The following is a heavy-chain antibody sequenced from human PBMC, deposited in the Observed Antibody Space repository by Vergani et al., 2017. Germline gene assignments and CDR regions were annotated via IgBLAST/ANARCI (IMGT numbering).Heavy chain of an antibody. J-gene: IGHJ5*02. CDR2: LIPFLGIA. CDR1: GGTFSSYT. V-gene: IGHV1-69*02. CDR3: AGSGVVVAGAIGGWFDP. Sequence: QVPLVQSGAEVKPPGSSVKVSCKASGGTFSSYTISWVRQAPGQGLEWMGRLIPFLGIANYPQKFQGRVTITADKSTSTAYMELSSLGSEETAVYYGAGSGVVVAGAIGGWFDPWGQGTLVTVSS. D-gene: IGHD2-2*02.